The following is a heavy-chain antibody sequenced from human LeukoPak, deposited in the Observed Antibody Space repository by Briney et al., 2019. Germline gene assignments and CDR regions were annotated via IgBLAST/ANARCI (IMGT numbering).Heavy chain of an antibody. CDR2: IIPILGIA. J-gene: IGHJ3*02. D-gene: IGHD5-12*01. Sequence: SVKVSCKASGGTFSSYAITWVRQAPGQGLEWMGRIIPILGIANYAQKFQGRVTIVADKSTRTVYMERSSLRSEDTAVYYCARDLYSGHEGNAFDIWGQGTMVTVSS. V-gene: IGHV1-69*04. CDR3: ARDLYSGHEGNAFDI. CDR1: GGTFSSYA.